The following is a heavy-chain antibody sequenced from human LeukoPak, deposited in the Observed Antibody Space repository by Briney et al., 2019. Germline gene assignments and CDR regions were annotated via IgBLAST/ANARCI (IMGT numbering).Heavy chain of an antibody. Sequence: SETLSLTCTVSGGSISSYCWSWIRQPPGKGLEWIGYIYYSGSTNYNPSLKSRVAISVDTSKNQFSPKLSSVTAADTAVYYCARRLLSGDSSAFDYWGQGTLVTVSS. V-gene: IGHV4-59*08. CDR2: IYYSGST. D-gene: IGHD3-22*01. CDR1: GGSISSYC. J-gene: IGHJ4*02. CDR3: ARRLLSGDSSAFDY.